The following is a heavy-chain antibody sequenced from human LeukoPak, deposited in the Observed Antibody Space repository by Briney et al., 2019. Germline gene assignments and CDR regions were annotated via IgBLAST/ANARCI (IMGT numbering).Heavy chain of an antibody. CDR2: IGTAGDT. CDR1: GFTISSYD. CDR3: ARGPNRDVDTAMVNDWFDP. D-gene: IGHD5-18*01. V-gene: IGHV3-13*01. J-gene: IGHJ5*02. Sequence: GGSLRLSCAASGFTISSYDMHWVRQATGKGLEWVSAIGTAGDTYYPGSVKGRFTISRENAKNSLYLQMNGLRAGDTAVYYCARGPNRDVDTAMVNDWFDPWGQGTLVTVSS.